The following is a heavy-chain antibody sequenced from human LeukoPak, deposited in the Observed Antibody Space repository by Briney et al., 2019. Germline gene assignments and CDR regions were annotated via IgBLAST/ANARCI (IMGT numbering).Heavy chain of an antibody. CDR1: GDSITSISSYY. CDR2: IYYSGTT. CDR3: ARQFDP. J-gene: IGHJ5*02. Sequence: SETLSLTCTVSGDSITSISSYYWSWIRQPPGKGLEWIGLIYYSGTTNYNPSLGSRVTISLDTSKNQVSLKLTSVTAADTAVYYCARQFDPWGQGTLVTVSS. V-gene: IGHV4-59*08.